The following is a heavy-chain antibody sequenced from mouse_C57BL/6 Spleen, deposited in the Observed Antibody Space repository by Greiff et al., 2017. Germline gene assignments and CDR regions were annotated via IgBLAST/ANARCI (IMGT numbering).Heavy chain of an antibody. CDR3: ARLDSSGYYAMDY. CDR2: IDPSDSYT. D-gene: IGHD3-2*02. V-gene: IGHV1-50*01. J-gene: IGHJ4*01. CDR1: GYTFTSYW. Sequence: QVQLQQPGAELVKPGASVKLSCKASGYTFTSYWMQWVKQRPGQGLEWIGEIDPSDSYTNYNQKFKGKATLTVDTSSSTAYMQLSSLTSEDSAVYYCARLDSSGYYAMDYWGQGTSVTVSS.